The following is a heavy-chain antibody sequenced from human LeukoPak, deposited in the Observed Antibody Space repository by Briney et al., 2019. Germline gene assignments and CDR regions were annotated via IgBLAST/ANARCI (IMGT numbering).Heavy chain of an antibody. V-gene: IGHV1-46*01. CDR2: IYPRDGST. CDR3: ARDQEGFDC. J-gene: IGHJ4*02. CDR1: GYTFTSNY. Sequence: WASVKVSCKASGYTFTSNYIHWVRQAPGQGLEWMGMIYPRDGSTSYAQKFQGRVTVTRDTSTSTVHMELSGLRSEDTAVYYCARDQEGFDCWGQGTLVTVTS.